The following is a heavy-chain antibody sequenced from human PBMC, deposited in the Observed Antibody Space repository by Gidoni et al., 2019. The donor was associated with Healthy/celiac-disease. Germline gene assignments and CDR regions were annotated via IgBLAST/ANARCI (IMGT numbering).Heavy chain of an antibody. V-gene: IGHV3-21*01. Sequence: EVQLVESGGGLVKPGGSLRLSCAASGFTFSRYSMNWVRQAPGKGLEWVSSISSSSSYIHYADSVKGRFTISRDNAKNSLYLQMNSLRAEDTAVYYCARDYYYDSSGQPDAFDIWGQGTMVTVSS. CDR2: ISSSSSYI. CDR3: ARDYYYDSSGQPDAFDI. CDR1: GFTFSRYS. D-gene: IGHD3-22*01. J-gene: IGHJ3*02.